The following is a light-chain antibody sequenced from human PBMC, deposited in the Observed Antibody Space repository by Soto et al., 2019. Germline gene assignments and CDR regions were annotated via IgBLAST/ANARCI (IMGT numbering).Light chain of an antibody. CDR1: QIVSSTY. J-gene: IGKJ5*01. Sequence: EIVLTQSPGTLSLSPGERATLSCRASQIVSSTYLAWFQQKPGQAPRLLIYGASTRATGIPDRFSGSGSGTDSTLTISGLEPEDSAVYYCQQRHMWPITFGQGTRLEIK. V-gene: IGKV3D-20*02. CDR3: QQRHMWPIT. CDR2: GAS.